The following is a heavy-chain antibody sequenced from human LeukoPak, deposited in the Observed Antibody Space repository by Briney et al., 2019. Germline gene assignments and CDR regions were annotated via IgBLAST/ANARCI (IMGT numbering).Heavy chain of an antibody. D-gene: IGHD3-10*01. J-gene: IGHJ4*02. V-gene: IGHV3-66*01. Sequence: GGSLRLSCAASGFTVSSNYMSWVRQAPGKGLEWVSVIYSGGSTHYADSVKGRFTISRDNSKNTLYLQMNSLRAEDTAVYYCARVSLDGSGSPYFDYWGQGTLVTVSS. CDR2: IYSGGST. CDR1: GFTVSSNY. CDR3: ARVSLDGSGSPYFDY.